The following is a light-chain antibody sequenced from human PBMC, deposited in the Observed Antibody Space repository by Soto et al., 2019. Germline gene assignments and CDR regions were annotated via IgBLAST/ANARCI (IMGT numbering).Light chain of an antibody. CDR3: QQSFTTPFT. J-gene: IGKJ5*01. CDR2: AAS. CDR1: QSVSTY. V-gene: IGKV1-39*01. Sequence: DIQMTQSPSSLSASVGDRVTITCRASQSVSTYLNWYQQKPGKAPKLLIYAASVLQSGVPSRLSGSGSGTDFTLTISSLQPEDFAVYYCQQSFTTPFTFGQGTRLEIK.